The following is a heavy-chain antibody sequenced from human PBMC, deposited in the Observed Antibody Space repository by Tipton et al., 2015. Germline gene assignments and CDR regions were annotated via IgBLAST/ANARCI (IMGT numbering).Heavy chain of an antibody. CDR3: ARESQGRDCDSSTCPGLDY. CDR2: IIPLFGTA. D-gene: IGHD2/OR15-2a*01. Sequence: QVQLVQSGAEVKKPGSSVKVSCKASGGSFRNYVFNWVRQAPGQGLEWMGGIIPLFGTAYYAQKFQGRVTITADESTNSAYMQLSSLRSGDTAVYYCARESQGRDCDSSTCPGLDYWGQGTLVTVSS. J-gene: IGHJ4*02. V-gene: IGHV1-69*01. CDR1: GGSFRNYV.